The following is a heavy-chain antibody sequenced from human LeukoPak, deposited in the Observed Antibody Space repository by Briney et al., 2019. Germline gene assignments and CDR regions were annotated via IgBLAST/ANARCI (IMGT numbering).Heavy chain of an antibody. V-gene: IGHV4-34*01. CDR1: GGSFRGYY. J-gene: IGHJ6*03. CDR2: IDDSGDT. Sequence: SETLSLTCAVYGGSFRGYYWTWVRQSPGKGLECIGRIDDSGDTKYNPSLKSRVTISVDTSKNQFSLKLTSVTAADTAVYYCARERKATVTLTVPLSRPKRGGYMDVWGTGTTVAVSS. CDR3: ARERKATVTLTVPLSRPKRGGYMDV. D-gene: IGHD5-24*01.